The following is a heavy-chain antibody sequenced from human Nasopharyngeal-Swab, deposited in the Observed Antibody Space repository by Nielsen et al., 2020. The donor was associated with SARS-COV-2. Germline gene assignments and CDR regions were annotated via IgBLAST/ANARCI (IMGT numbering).Heavy chain of an antibody. V-gene: IGHV4-31*03. CDR2: IYYSGST. CDR1: GGSISSGGYH. D-gene: IGHD3-10*01. CDR3: ARDRGRFAAFDY. J-gene: IGHJ4*02. Sequence: LRLSCTVSGGSISSGGYHWSWIRQHPGKGLEWIGYIYYSGSTYYNPSLKSRVTISVDTSKNQFSLKLSSVTAADTAVYYCARDRGRFAAFDYWGQGTLVTVSS.